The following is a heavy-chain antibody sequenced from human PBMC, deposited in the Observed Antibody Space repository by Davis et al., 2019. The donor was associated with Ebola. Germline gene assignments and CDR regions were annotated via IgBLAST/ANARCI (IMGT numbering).Heavy chain of an antibody. CDR2: IYGNDEK. V-gene: IGHV2-5*01. CDR1: GFSLSSSGVG. J-gene: IGHJ4*02. D-gene: IGHD3-16*01. CDR3: ARVPGGFSN. Sequence: SGPTLVKPTQTLTLTCTFSGFSLSSSGVGVGWIRQPPGKALEWLALIYGNDEKRYSPYLKNRLTITKENSKNQVVLAMTDMDPVDTATYYCARVPGGFSNWGQGTLVTVSS.